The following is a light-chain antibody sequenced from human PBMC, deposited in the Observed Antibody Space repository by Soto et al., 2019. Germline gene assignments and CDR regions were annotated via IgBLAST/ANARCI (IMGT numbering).Light chain of an antibody. Sequence: QSALTQPPSASGSPGRSVTISCSGTSRDIGGYNFVSWYRQHPGKAPKLIIFEVNKRPSGVPHRFSGSKSGNTASLTVSGLQIEDEADYYCSSYVGGNIFYVFGTGTKLTVL. CDR1: SRDIGGYNF. CDR2: EVN. V-gene: IGLV2-8*01. CDR3: SSYVGGNIFYV. J-gene: IGLJ1*01.